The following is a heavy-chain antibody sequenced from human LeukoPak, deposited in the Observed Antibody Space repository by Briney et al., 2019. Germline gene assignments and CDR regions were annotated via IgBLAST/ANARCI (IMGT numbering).Heavy chain of an antibody. CDR2: IIPILGIA. V-gene: IGHV1-69*04. Sequence: SVKVSCKASGGTFSSYTISWVRPAPGQGLEWMGRIIPILGIANYAQKFQGRVTITADKSTSTAYMELSSLRSEDTAVYYCARDREDLEDYGMDVWGQGTTVTVSS. D-gene: IGHD1-26*01. CDR1: GGTFSSYT. CDR3: ARDREDLEDYGMDV. J-gene: IGHJ6*02.